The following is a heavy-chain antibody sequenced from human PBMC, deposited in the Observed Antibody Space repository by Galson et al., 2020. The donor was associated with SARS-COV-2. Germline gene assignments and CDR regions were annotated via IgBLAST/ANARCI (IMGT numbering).Heavy chain of an antibody. Sequence: ASVKVSCKVSGYTLTELSMHWVRQAPGKGLEWMGGFDPEDGETIYAQKFQGRVTMTEDTSTDTAYMELSSLRSEDTAVYYCATGPVVGATRHNWFDPWGQGTLVTVSS. CDR2: FDPEDGET. J-gene: IGHJ5*02. CDR3: ATGPVVGATRHNWFDP. V-gene: IGHV1-24*01. D-gene: IGHD1-26*01. CDR1: GYTLTELS.